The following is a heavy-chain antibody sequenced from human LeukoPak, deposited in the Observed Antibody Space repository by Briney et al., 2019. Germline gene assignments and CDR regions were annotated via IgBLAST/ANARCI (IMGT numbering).Heavy chain of an antibody. CDR1: GFTFSNAW. CDR2: IKSKTDGGTT. J-gene: IGHJ6*02. V-gene: IGHV3-15*01. Sequence: PGGSLRLSCAASGFTFSNAWMSWVRQAPGKGLEWVGRIKSKTDGGTTDYAAPVKGRFTISRDDSKNTLYLQMNSLKTEDTAVYYRTTDGGAGLSSCWSVLAFYYYYGMDVWGQGTTVTVSS. CDR3: TTDGGAGLSSCWSVLAFYYYYGMDV. D-gene: IGHD6-13*01.